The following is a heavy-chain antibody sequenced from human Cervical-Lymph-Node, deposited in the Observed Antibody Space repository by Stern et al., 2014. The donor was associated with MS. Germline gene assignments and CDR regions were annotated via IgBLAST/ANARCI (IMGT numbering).Heavy chain of an antibody. CDR2: VIPFVGTS. J-gene: IGHJ5*02. Sequence: QVQLVESGAEVKKPGSSVKVSCKASGGISWVRQAPGQGLEWMGGVIPFVGTSNYAQKFQGRVTITADQSTNTTYLHLSRLTSADTAVYYCARGSGDNWFGPWGQGTLVTVSS. D-gene: IGHD3-10*01. V-gene: IGHV1-69*01. CDR1: GG. CDR3: ARGSGDNWFGP.